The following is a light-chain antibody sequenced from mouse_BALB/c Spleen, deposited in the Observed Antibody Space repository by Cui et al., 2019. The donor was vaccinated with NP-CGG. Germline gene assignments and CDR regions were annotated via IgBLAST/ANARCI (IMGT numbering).Light chain of an antibody. CDR1: AGAVTTSNY. V-gene: IGLV1*01. CDR3: ALWYSTHWV. Sequence: QAVVTQESALTPSPGETVTLTCRSDAGAVTTSNYANWVQEKPDHLFTGLIGGTNNRAPGVPARFSGSLIGDKAALTITGAQTEDEAIYFCALWYSTHWVFGGGTKLTVL. J-gene: IGLJ1*01. CDR2: GTN.